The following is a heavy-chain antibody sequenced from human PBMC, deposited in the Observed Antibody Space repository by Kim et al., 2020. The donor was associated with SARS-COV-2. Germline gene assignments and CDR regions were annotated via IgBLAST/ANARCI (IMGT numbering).Heavy chain of an antibody. V-gene: IGHV1-69*13. D-gene: IGHD3-22*01. Sequence: SVKVSCKASGGTFSSYAISWVRQAPGQGLEWMGGIIPIFGTANYAQKFQGRVTITADESTSTAYMELSSLRSEDTAVYYCARGGYYDSSGYYWFDPWGHGTLVTVSS. J-gene: IGHJ5*02. CDR2: IIPIFGTA. CDR3: ARGGYYDSSGYYWFDP. CDR1: GGTFSSYA.